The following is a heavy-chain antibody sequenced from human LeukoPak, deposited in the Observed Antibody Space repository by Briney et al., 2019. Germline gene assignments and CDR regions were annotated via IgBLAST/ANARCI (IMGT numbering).Heavy chain of an antibody. CDR3: ARGPGWRYDILTGYPDYYFDY. CDR1: GGTFSSYA. Sequence: GASVKVSCKASGGTFSSYAISWVRQAPGQGLEWMGGIIPIFGTANYAQKFQGRVTITADKSTSTAYMELSSLRSEDTAVYYCARGPGWRYDILTGYPDYYFDYWGQGTLVTVSS. V-gene: IGHV1-69*06. CDR2: IIPIFGTA. J-gene: IGHJ4*02. D-gene: IGHD3-9*01.